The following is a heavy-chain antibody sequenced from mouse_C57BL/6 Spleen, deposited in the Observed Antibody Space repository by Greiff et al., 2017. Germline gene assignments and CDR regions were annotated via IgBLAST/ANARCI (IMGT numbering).Heavy chain of an antibody. CDR3: AAYYSNYGYFDY. D-gene: IGHD2-5*01. CDR1: GYTFTGYW. CDR2: IYPGSGST. J-gene: IGHJ2*01. V-gene: IGHV1-55*01. Sequence: QVQLKQPGAELVKPGASVKMSCKASGYTFTGYWITWVKQRPGQGLEWIGDIYPGSGSTNDNEKFKSKATLTVDTSSSTAYMQLSSLTSEDSAVYDCAAYYSNYGYFDYWGQGTTLTVSS.